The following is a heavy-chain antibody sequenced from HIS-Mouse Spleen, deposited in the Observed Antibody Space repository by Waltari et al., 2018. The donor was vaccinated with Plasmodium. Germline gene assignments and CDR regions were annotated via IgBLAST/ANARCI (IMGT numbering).Heavy chain of an antibody. D-gene: IGHD5-12*01. J-gene: IGHJ3*02. Sequence: QVQLVESGGGVVQPGRSLRLSCAASGFTFSSYGMHWVRQAPGKGLGWVAGISYDGSNKYYAGSVKCRFTISRDNSKNTLYLQMNSLGAEDTAVYYCAKGSLIGSGYDPWAFDIWGQGTMVTVSS. CDR3: AKGSLIGSGYDPWAFDI. V-gene: IGHV3-30*18. CDR2: ISYDGSNK. CDR1: GFTFSSYG.